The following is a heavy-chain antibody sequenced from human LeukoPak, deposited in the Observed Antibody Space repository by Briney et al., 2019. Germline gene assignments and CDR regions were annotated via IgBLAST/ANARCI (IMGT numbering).Heavy chain of an antibody. J-gene: IGHJ3*02. Sequence: GGSLRLSCAASGFTFSSYSMNWVRQAPGKGLEWVSSISSSSSYIYYADSVKGRFTISRDNAKNSLYLQMNSLRAEDTAVYYCASQYSSGWYESGAFDIWGQGTMVTVSS. CDR3: ASQYSSGWYESGAFDI. CDR2: ISSSSSYI. D-gene: IGHD6-19*01. CDR1: GFTFSSYS. V-gene: IGHV3-21*01.